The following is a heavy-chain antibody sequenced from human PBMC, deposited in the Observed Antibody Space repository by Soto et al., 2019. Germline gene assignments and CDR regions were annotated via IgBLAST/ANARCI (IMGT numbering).Heavy chain of an antibody. V-gene: IGHV4-31*03. CDR1: GGSISSGGYY. J-gene: IGHJ4*02. CDR2: IYYSGST. Sequence: SETLSLTCTVSGGSISSGGYYWSWIRQHPGKGLEWIGYIYYSGSTYYNPSLKSRVTISVDTSKNQFSLKLSSVTAADTAVYYCARARYCSGGSCEGFDYWGQGTLVTVSS. D-gene: IGHD2-15*01. CDR3: ARARYCSGGSCEGFDY.